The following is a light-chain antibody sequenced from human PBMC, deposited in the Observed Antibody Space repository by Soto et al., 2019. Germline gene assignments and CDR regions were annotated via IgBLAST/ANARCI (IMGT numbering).Light chain of an antibody. V-gene: IGKV3-15*01. CDR2: GAS. CDR3: QQYYNWQPR. Sequence: EILVTQSPATLSVSPGERVTLSCRASQSISSKLAWYQQRPGQAPRLLIYGASTRATGIPSRFSGSGSGTDFTLTITSLHSEDNALYDCQQYYNWQPRFGQGTKVEIK. J-gene: IGKJ1*01. CDR1: QSISSK.